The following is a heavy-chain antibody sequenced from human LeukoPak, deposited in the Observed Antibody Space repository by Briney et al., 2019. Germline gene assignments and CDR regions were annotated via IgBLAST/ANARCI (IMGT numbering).Heavy chain of an antibody. CDR1: GYTLTELS. J-gene: IGHJ5*02. V-gene: IGHV1-24*01. CDR3: ATGLEMAPRDWFDP. Sequence: GASVKVSCKVSGYTLTELSMHWVRQAPGKGLEWMGGFDPEDGETIYAQKFQGRVTMTEDTSTDTAYMELSSLRSEDTAVYYCATGLEMAPRDWFDPWGQGTLVTVSS. CDR2: FDPEDGET. D-gene: IGHD5-24*01.